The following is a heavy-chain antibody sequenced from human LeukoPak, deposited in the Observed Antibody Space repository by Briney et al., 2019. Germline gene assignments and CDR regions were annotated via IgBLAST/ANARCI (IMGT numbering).Heavy chain of an antibody. CDR2: IIPIFGTA. CDR3: ARGIDILTGYFDY. CDR1: GGTFSSYA. D-gene: IGHD3-9*01. V-gene: IGHV1-69*01. J-gene: IGHJ4*02. Sequence: SVKVSCKASGGTFSSYAISWVQQAPGQGLEWMGGIIPIFGTANYAQKFQGRVTITADESTSTAYMELSSLRSEDTAVYYCARGIDILTGYFDYWGQGTLVTVSS.